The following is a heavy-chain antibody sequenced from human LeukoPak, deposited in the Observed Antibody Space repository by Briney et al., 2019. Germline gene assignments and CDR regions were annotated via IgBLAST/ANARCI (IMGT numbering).Heavy chain of an antibody. J-gene: IGHJ4*02. CDR1: GFNFSTYW. Sequence: GGSLRLSCAASGFNFSTYWMNWVRQAPGKGLEWVSSISSSSDYIYYADSVKGRFTISRDNAKNSLYLQMNSLRAEDTAVYYCAKIAETSGIYGQGYDYWGQGTLVTVSS. CDR2: ISSSSDYI. V-gene: IGHV3-21*04. CDR3: AKIAETSGIYGQGYDY. D-gene: IGHD1-26*01.